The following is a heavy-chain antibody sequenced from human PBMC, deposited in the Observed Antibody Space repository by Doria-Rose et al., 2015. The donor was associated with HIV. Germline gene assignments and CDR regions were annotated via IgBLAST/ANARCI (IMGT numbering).Heavy chain of an antibody. CDR1: GVSLSSPGMG. V-gene: IGHV2-26*01. CDR3: ARIKSSRWYHKYYFDF. CDR2: IFSDDER. D-gene: IGHD6-13*01. Sequence: QVTLKGSGPVLVKPTETLTLTCTVSGVSLSSPGMGVSWIRQPPGKALEWLANIFSDDERSYNTSLKSRLTISRCTSKSQVVLTMTDMDPVDTATYYCARIKSSRWYHKYYFDFWGQGTLVIVSA. J-gene: IGHJ4*02.